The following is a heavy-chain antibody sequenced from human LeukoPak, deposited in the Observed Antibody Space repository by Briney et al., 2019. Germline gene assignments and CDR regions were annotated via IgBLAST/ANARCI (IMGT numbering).Heavy chain of an antibody. Sequence: GRSLRLSCAASGFTFSSYAMHWVRQAPGKGLEGVAVISYDGSNKYYADPVKGRFTISRDNAKNSLYLQMNSLGAEDTAVYYCARAPGVIKFDPWGQGTLVTVSS. V-gene: IGHV3-30*04. CDR1: GFTFSSYA. D-gene: IGHD3-16*02. CDR2: ISYDGSNK. CDR3: ARAPGVIKFDP. J-gene: IGHJ5*02.